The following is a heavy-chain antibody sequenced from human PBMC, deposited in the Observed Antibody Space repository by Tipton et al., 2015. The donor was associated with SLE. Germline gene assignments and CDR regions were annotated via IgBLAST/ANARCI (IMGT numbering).Heavy chain of an antibody. Sequence: TLSLTCAVYGGSFSGYYWSWIRQPPGKGLEWIGSIYYSGSTYYNPSLKSRVTISVDTSKNQFSLKPSSVTAADAAVYYCAREGSSAYHGIDYWGQGTLVTVSS. CDR2: IYYSGST. CDR1: GGSFSGYY. CDR3: AREGSSAYHGIDY. V-gene: IGHV4-34*01. J-gene: IGHJ4*02. D-gene: IGHD3-22*01.